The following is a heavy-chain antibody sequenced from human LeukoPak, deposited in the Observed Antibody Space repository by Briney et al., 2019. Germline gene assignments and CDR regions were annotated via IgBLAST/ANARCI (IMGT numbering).Heavy chain of an antibody. CDR1: GFTFGSHA. CDR2: ISYDGRIK. Sequence: GRSLRLSCAASGFTFGSHAMHWVRQAPGKGLEWVAVISYDGRIKYYADSVKGRFTISRDNSKNTLYLQMHSLRAEDTAVYYCAKDDGLYYFDSWGQGTLVTVSS. V-gene: IGHV3-30*18. CDR3: AKDDGLYYFDS. J-gene: IGHJ4*02. D-gene: IGHD5-24*01.